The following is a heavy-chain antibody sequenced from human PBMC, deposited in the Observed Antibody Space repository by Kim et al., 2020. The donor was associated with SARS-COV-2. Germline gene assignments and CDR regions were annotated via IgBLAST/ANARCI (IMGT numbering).Heavy chain of an antibody. V-gene: IGHV4-34*01. CDR3: ARGSRGYYDSSGYRNYYFDY. D-gene: IGHD3-22*01. Sequence: SETLSLTCAVYGGSFSGYYWSWIRQPPGKGLEWIGEINHSGSTNYNPSLKSRVTISVDTSKNQFSLKLSSVTAADTAVYYCARGSRGYYDSSGYRNYYFDYWGQGTLVTVSS. CDR1: GGSFSGYY. J-gene: IGHJ4*02. CDR2: INHSGST.